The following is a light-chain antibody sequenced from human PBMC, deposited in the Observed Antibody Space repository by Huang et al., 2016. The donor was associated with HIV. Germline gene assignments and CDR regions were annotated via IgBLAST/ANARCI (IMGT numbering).Light chain of an antibody. V-gene: IGKV1-39*01. Sequence: DIQLTQSPSSLSASVGDGITITCRASENIVYSLSRFQQRPGHAPKALSYAASRLHAGVPSKCSGTGSGTNFTLSINGLGPEDFATYYCQQSRNLPRTYGGGTKVDI. CDR1: ENIVYS. CDR3: QQSRNLPRT. CDR2: AAS. J-gene: IGKJ4*01.